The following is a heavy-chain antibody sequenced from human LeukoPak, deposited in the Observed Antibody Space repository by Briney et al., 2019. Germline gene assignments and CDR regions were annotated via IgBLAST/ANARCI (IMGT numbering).Heavy chain of an antibody. J-gene: IGHJ5*02. V-gene: IGHV4-61*02. Sequence: SQTLSLTCTVSGGSISSGSYYWSWIRQPAGKGLEWIGRIYTSGSTNYNPSLTSRFTISVDTSKNQFSLKLSAVTAADTAVYYCARQIVGAPHWFDPWGQGTLVTVSS. CDR2: IYTSGST. D-gene: IGHD1-26*01. CDR1: GGSISSGSYY. CDR3: ARQIVGAPHWFDP.